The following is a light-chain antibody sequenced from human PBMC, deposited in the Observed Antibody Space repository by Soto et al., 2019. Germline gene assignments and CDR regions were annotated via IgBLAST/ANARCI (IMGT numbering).Light chain of an antibody. V-gene: IGLV2-14*03. CDR2: DVN. Sequence: QSVLTQPASVSGSPGQSITISCTGATTDVDGYDYVSWYQQHPGQAPKLMIFDVNNRPSGVSGRFSGSKSGDTASLTISGLQAEDDGDYYCTSYTGSAPVYGFGSGTKLTVL. J-gene: IGLJ1*01. CDR3: TSYTGSAPVYG. CDR1: TTDVDGYDY.